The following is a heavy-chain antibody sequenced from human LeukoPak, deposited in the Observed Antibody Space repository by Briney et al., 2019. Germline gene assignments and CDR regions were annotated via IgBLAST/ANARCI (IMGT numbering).Heavy chain of an antibody. CDR1: GGTFSSYA. Sequence: ASVKVSCKASGGTFSSYAISWVRQAPGQGLEWMGWINPNSGGTNYAQKFQGRVTMTRDTSISTAYMELSRLRSDDTAVYYCASSRYCTNGVCFDAFDIWGQGTMVTVSS. CDR2: INPNSGGT. J-gene: IGHJ3*02. CDR3: ASSRYCTNGVCFDAFDI. D-gene: IGHD2-8*01. V-gene: IGHV1-2*02.